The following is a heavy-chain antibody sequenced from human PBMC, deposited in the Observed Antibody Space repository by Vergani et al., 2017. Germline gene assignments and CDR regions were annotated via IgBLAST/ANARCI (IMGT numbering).Heavy chain of an antibody. CDR3: ARDQCGGDCYPYYNYGVDV. CDR2: ISRSGSTI. CDR1: GFTFSDYY. V-gene: IGHV3-11*04. Sequence: QVQLVESGGGLVKPGGSLRLSCGASGFTFSDYYMSWIRQAPGKGLEWVSYISRSGSTIYYADSVKGRFTISRDNAKKSLYLQMYSLRAEDTAVYYCARDQCGGDCYPYYNYGVDVWGQGTTVTVSS. J-gene: IGHJ6*02. D-gene: IGHD2-21*02.